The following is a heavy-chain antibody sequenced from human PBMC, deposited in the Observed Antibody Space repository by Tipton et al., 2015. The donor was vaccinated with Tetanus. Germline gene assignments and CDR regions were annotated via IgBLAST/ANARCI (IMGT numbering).Heavy chain of an antibody. CDR1: GGSVRSGDFS. V-gene: IGHV4-61*08. Sequence: LRLSCTVSGGSVRSGDFSWNWIRQPPGKGLEWLAYVSYSGRTNSNYSHKSRITISQDTSKNQFSLRLTSVTAADTAVYYCARDITVDPPNSLILSSYYPVDVWGQGTTVTVSS. CDR3: ARDITVDPPNSLILSSYYPVDV. J-gene: IGHJ6*02. CDR2: VSYSGRT. D-gene: IGHD1-14*01.